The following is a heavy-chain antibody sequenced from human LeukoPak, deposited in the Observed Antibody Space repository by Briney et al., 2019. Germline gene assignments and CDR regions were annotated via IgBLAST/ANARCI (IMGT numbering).Heavy chain of an antibody. D-gene: IGHD3-22*01. CDR3: ARDQTYYYDSSGYFSGAFDI. J-gene: IGHJ3*02. V-gene: IGHV4-59*01. CDR2: IYYSGST. CDR1: GGSISSYY. Sequence: SETLSLTCTVSGGSISSYYWSWIRQPPGKGLEWIGYIYYSGSTNYNPSLKSRVTISVDTSKNQFSLKLSSVTAADTAEYYCARDQTYYYDSSGYFSGAFDIWGQGTMVTVSS.